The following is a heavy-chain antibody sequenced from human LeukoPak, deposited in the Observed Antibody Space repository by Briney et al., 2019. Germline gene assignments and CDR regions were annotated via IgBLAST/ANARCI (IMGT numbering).Heavy chain of an antibody. D-gene: IGHD3-10*01. V-gene: IGHV3-9*01. CDR1: GFTFDDYA. Sequence: GRSLRLSCAASGFTFDDYAMHWVRQAPGKGLEWVSGISWNSGGMGYADSVKGRFTISRDNAKNSLYLQMNSLRAEDTALYYCAKAGVEDNYYFDYWGQGTLVTVSS. J-gene: IGHJ4*02. CDR2: ISWNSGGM. CDR3: AKAGVEDNYYFDY.